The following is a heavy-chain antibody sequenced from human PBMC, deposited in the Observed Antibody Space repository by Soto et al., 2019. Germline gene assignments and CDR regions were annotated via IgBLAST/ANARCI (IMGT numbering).Heavy chain of an antibody. CDR2: IYPGDSDT. CDR1: GYSFTSYW. Sequence: PGESLKISCKGSGYSFTSYWIGWVRQMPGKGLEWMGIIYPGDSDTRYSPSFQGQVTISADKSISTAYLQWSSLKASDTAMYYCARHGRPTVVVVAATQSGYYGMDVWGQGTTVTVSS. D-gene: IGHD2-15*01. V-gene: IGHV5-51*01. CDR3: ARHGRPTVVVVAATQSGYYGMDV. J-gene: IGHJ6*02.